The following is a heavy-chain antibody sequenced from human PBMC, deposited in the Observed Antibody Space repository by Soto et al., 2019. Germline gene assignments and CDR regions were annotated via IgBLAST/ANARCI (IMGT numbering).Heavy chain of an antibody. Sequence: SLALACTVCGGCVSSGGYYWSWIRQPPGKGLEWIGYIYYSGSTYYTPSLKSRVTISVDTSKNQFSMKLSSVTAADTAVYYCAREPRETTSYYYGMDVWGQGTTVTVSS. CDR1: GGCVSSGGYY. V-gene: IGHV4-30-4*01. D-gene: IGHD4-17*01. CDR3: AREPRETTSYYYGMDV. CDR2: IYYSGST. J-gene: IGHJ6*02.